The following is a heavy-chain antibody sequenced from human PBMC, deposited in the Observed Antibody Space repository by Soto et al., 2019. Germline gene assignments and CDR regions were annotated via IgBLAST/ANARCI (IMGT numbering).Heavy chain of an antibody. J-gene: IGHJ4*02. CDR3: AKGSTAMTYFDY. V-gene: IGHV3-30*18. CDR2: ISYDGSNK. CDR1: GFTFSSYG. Sequence: GGSLRLSCAASGFTFSSYGMHWVRQAPGKGLEWVAVISYDGSNKYYADSVKGRFTISRDNSKNTLYLKMNSLRAEDTAVYYCAKGSTAMTYFDYWGQGTLVTVSS. D-gene: IGHD5-18*01.